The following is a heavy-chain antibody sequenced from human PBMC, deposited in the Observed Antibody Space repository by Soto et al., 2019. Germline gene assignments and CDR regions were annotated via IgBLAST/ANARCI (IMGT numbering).Heavy chain of an antibody. CDR1: GYTFTSYA. V-gene: IGHV1-3*01. CDR2: INAGNGNT. J-gene: IGHJ5*02. D-gene: IGHD3-9*01. CDR3: ARSGVLRYFDWLPKIDWFDP. Sequence: EASVKVSCKASGYTFTSYAMHWVRQAPGQRLEWMGWINAGNGNTKYSQKFQGRVTITRDTSASTAYMELSSLRSEDTAVYYCARSGVLRYFDWLPKIDWFDPWGQGTLVTVSS.